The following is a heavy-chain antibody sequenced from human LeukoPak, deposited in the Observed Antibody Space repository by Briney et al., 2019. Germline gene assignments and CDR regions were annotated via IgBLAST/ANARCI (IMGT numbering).Heavy chain of an antibody. Sequence: GGSLRLSCAASGFTFSSYWMSWVRQAPGKGLEWVANIKQDGSEKYYVDSVKGRFTISRDNAKNSLYLQMNSLRAEDTAVYYCARERYSSGWYGDYWGQGTLVTVSS. CDR2: IKQDGSEK. D-gene: IGHD6-19*01. CDR1: GFTFSSYW. CDR3: ARERYSSGWYGDY. J-gene: IGHJ4*02. V-gene: IGHV3-7*03.